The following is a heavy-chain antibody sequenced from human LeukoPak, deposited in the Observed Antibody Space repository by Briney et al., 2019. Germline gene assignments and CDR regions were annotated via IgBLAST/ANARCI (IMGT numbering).Heavy chain of an antibody. CDR1: EVTFRNNW. D-gene: IGHD2-2*01. CDR3: AKDRVSQYQLLSYYYYMDV. J-gene: IGHJ6*03. Sequence: PGGSLRLSCEVSEVTFRNNWMSWVRQAPGKGLEWVAFIRYDGSNKYYADSVKGRFTISRDNSKNTLYLQMNSLRAEDTAVYYCAKDRVSQYQLLSYYYYMDVWGKGTTVTVSS. CDR2: IRYDGSNK. V-gene: IGHV3-30*02.